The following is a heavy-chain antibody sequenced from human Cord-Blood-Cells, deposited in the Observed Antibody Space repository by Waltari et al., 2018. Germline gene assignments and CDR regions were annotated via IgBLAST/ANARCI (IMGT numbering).Heavy chain of an antibody. CDR2: IYYSGST. J-gene: IGHJ5*02. CDR1: GGSISRYY. D-gene: IGHD6-13*01. CDR3: ARNVYSSSWYWFDP. V-gene: IGHV4-59*01. Sequence: QVQLQESGPGLVKPSETLSLTCTVSGGSISRYYWSWIRQPPGKGLEWIGYIYYSGSTNYNPSLKSRVTRSVDTSKNQFSLKLSSVTAADTAVYYCARNVYSSSWYWFDPWGQGTLVTVSS.